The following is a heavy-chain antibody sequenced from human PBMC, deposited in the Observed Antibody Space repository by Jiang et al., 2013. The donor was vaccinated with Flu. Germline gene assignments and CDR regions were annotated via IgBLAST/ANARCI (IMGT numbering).Heavy chain of an antibody. CDR1: TSYG. Sequence: TSYGISWVRQAPGQGLEWMGWISAYNGNTNYAQKLQGRVTMTTDTSTSTAYMELRSLRSDDTAVYYCASTYYDILTGYDWDTEYFQHWGQGTLVTVSS. D-gene: IGHD3-9*01. V-gene: IGHV1-18*01. J-gene: IGHJ1*01. CDR2: ISAYNGNT. CDR3: ASTYYDILTGYDWDTEYFQH.